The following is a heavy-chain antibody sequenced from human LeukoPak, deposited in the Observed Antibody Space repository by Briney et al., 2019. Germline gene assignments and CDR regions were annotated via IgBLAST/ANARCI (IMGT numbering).Heavy chain of an antibody. CDR2: ISSSSSYI. CDR1: GFTFSSYS. D-gene: IGHD3-22*01. J-gene: IGHJ2*01. V-gene: IGHV3-21*01. CDR3: ASLCSGYYDSTPSWYFDL. Sequence: GGSLRLSCAASGFTFSSYSMTCVRQAPGKGLEWVSSISSSSSYIYYADSVKGRFTISRDNAKQSRYLQMNSLRAEDTAVYYCASLCSGYYDSTPSWYFDLWGRGTLVTVSS.